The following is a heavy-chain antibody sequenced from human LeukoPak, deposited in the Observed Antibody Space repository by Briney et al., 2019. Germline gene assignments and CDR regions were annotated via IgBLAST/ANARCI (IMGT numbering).Heavy chain of an antibody. CDR3: ASTAPAGRYLDH. J-gene: IGHJ4*02. D-gene: IGHD6-13*01. CDR2: TYYRSNWNY. V-gene: IGHV6-1*01. Sequence: SQTLSLTCGISGDSVSSNSAAWNWIRQSPSRGLEWLGRTYYRSNWNYDYAVSVRGRITISPDTSRNQFSLQLNSVTPEDTAVYYCASTAPAGRYLDHWDRGTLVTVSS. CDR1: GDSVSSNSAA.